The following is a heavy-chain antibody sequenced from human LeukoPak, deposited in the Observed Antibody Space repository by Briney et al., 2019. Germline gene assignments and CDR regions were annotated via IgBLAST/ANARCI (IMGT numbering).Heavy chain of an antibody. D-gene: IGHD6-19*01. CDR2: INHSGST. V-gene: IGHV4-34*01. CDR3: ARGGGWYGTYYGFDMNWFDP. J-gene: IGHJ5*02. Sequence: SETLSLTCAVYGGSFSGYYWSWIRQPPGKGLEWIGEINHSGSTNYNPSLKSRVTISVDTSKNQFSLKLSSVTAADTAVYYCARGGGWYGTYYGFDMNWFDPWGQGALVTVSS. CDR1: GGSFSGYY.